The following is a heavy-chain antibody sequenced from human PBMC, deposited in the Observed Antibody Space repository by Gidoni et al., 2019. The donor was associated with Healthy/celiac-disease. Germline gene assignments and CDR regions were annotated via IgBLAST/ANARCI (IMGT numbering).Heavy chain of an antibody. D-gene: IGHD6-19*01. CDR1: GFTFSSYA. V-gene: IGHV3-23*04. CDR3: AKGPRRSGWSFDY. Sequence: EVQLVESGGGLVQPGGSLRLSCAASGFTFSSYAMSWVRQAPGKGLEWVSAISGSVVSTYYADSVKGRFTISRDNSKNTLYLQMNSLRAEDTAVYYCAKGPRRSGWSFDYWGQGTLVTVSS. CDR2: ISGSVVST. J-gene: IGHJ4*02.